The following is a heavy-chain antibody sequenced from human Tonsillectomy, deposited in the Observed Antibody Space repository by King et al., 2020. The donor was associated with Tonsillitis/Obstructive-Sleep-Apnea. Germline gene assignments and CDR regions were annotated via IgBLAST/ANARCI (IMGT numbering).Heavy chain of an antibody. J-gene: IGHJ5*02. CDR1: GGSISSGGYY. V-gene: IGHV4-31*03. D-gene: IGHD3-3*01. CDR2: IYYSGST. Sequence: VQLQESGPGLVKPSQTLSLTCTVSGGSISSGGYYWSWIRQHPGKGLEWIGYIYYSGSTYYNPSLKSRVTISVDTSKNKFSPKLSSVTSADTAVYYCARGIGRFSVWFDPWGQGTLVTVSS. CDR3: ARGIGRFSVWFDP.